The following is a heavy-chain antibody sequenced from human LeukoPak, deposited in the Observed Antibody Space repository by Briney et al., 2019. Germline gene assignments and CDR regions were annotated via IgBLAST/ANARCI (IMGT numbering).Heavy chain of an antibody. D-gene: IGHD3-3*01. Sequence: PSETLSLTCTVSGGSISSSSYYWGWIRQPPEKGLEWIGSIYYSGSTYYNPSLKSRVTISVDTSKNQFSLKLSSVTAADTAVYYCARQRDFWSQYYFDYWGQGTLVTVSS. V-gene: IGHV4-39*01. J-gene: IGHJ4*02. CDR3: ARQRDFWSQYYFDY. CDR2: IYYSGST. CDR1: GGSISSSSYY.